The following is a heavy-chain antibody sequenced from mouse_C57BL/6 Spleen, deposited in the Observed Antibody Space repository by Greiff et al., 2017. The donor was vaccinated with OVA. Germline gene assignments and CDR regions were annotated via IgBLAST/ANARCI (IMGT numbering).Heavy chain of an antibody. J-gene: IGHJ1*03. CDR3: TRDRAGRGYFDV. D-gene: IGHD3-1*01. CDR1: GFTFSSYA. V-gene: IGHV5-9-1*02. CDR2: ISSGGDYI. Sequence: EVKVVESGEGLVKPGGSLKLSCAASGFTFSSYAMSWVRQTPEKRLEWVAYISSGGDYIYYSDTVKGRFTISRDNARNTLYLQMSSLKSEDTAMYYCTRDRAGRGYFDVWGTGTTVTVSS.